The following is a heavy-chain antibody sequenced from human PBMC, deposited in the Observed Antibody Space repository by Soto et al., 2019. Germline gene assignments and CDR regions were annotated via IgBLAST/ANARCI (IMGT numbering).Heavy chain of an antibody. CDR1: GDSVRSGNYY. CDR3: ARHTRNQFDP. Sequence: KPSETLSLTCIVSGDSVRSGNYYWSWIRQPPGKGLEWIGYIYYSGSTNYNPSLKSRVTISLDTPKSQFSLKLSSVTAADTAVYYCARHTRNQFDPWGQGTLVTVSS. V-gene: IGHV4-61*01. J-gene: IGHJ5*02. CDR2: IYYSGST.